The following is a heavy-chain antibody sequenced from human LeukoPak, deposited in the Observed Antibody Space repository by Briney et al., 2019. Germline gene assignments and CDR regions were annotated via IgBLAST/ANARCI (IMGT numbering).Heavy chain of an antibody. CDR3: ARDRLGDYFDY. CDR1: GGSISGGDYY. D-gene: IGHD3-16*01. J-gene: IGHJ4*02. Sequence: SETLSLTCTVSGGSISGGDYYWSWLRQPPGTGLEWIGYIYYSGSTYYNPSLKSRVTISVDTSKNQFSLKLSSVTAADTAVYYCARDRLGDYFDYWGQGTLVTVSS. CDR2: IYYSGST. V-gene: IGHV4-30-4*01.